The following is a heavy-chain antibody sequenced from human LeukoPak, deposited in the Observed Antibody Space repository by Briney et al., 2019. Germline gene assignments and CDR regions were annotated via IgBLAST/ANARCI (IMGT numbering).Heavy chain of an antibody. D-gene: IGHD5-18*01. CDR2: ISVSGGNT. Sequence: GGTLRLSCAASGFTFSSYGMNWVRQAPGKGLEWVSTISVSGGNTYYADSVKGRFTISRDNSKNTLYLQMNSLRAEDTAVYYCARGVTPNYWGQGTLVTVSS. CDR1: GFTFSSYG. CDR3: ARGVTPNY. V-gene: IGHV3-23*01. J-gene: IGHJ4*02.